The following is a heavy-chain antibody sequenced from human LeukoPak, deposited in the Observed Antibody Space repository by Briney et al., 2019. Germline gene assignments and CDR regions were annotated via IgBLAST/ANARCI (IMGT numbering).Heavy chain of an antibody. CDR2: ISSSSSTI. J-gene: IGHJ4*02. Sequence: GGSLRLSCAASGFTFSSYSMNWVRQAPGKGLEWVSYISSSSSTIYYADSVKGRFTISRDNAKNSLYLQMNSLRDEDTAVYYCARRYCSSTSCYGRPSDYFDYWGQGTLVTVSS. D-gene: IGHD2-2*01. CDR3: ARRYCSSTSCYGRPSDYFDY. V-gene: IGHV3-48*02. CDR1: GFTFSSYS.